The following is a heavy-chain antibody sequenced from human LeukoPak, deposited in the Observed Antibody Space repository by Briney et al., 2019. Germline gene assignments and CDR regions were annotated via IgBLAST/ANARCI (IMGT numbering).Heavy chain of an antibody. CDR3: ARTLTTVTPLGYYYYGMDV. CDR2: ISYDGSNK. V-gene: IGHV3-30-3*01. Sequence: QPGRSLRPSCAASGFTFSSYAMHWVRQAPGKGLEWVAVISYDGSNKYYADSVKGRFTISRDNSKNTLYLQMNSLRAEDTAVYYCARTLTTVTPLGYYYYGMDVWGQGTTVTVSS. D-gene: IGHD4-17*01. CDR1: GFTFSSYA. J-gene: IGHJ6*02.